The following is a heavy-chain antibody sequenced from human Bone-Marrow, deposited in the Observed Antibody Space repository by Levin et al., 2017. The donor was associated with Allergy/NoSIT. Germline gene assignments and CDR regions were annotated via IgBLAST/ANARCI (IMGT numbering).Heavy chain of an antibody. CDR1: GFTFSSFW. CDR2: INSDGSST. J-gene: IGHJ4*02. Sequence: GGSLRLSCAGSGFTFSSFWMHWVRQAPGKGLVWVSRINSDGSSTDYADSVKGRFTISRDNAKNTMYLQMNSLRAEDTAMYYCARDTPWADYWGQGTLVTVSS. V-gene: IGHV3-74*01. CDR3: ARDTPWADY. D-gene: IGHD1-26*01.